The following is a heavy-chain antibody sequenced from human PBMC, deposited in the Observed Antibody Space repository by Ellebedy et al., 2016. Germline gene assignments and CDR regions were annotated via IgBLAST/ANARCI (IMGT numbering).Heavy chain of an antibody. V-gene: IGHV4-4*02. J-gene: IGHJ3*02. CDR3: ASGLGVRRMNAFEI. Sequence: SETLSLTCAVSGGSISSSNWWSWVRPPPGKGLEWIGEIYHSGSTNYNPSLKSRVTISVDKSKNQFSLKLSSVTAADTAVYYCASGLGVRRMNAFEIWGQGTMVTVSS. D-gene: IGHD2-8*02. CDR1: GGSISSSNW. CDR2: IYHSGST.